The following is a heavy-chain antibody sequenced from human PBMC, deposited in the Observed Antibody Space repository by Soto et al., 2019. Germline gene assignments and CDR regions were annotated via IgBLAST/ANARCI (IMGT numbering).Heavy chain of an antibody. V-gene: IGHV3-30*18. D-gene: IGHD4-4*01. Sequence: GGSLRLSCAASGFTFSSYGMHWVRQAPGKGLKWVAVISYDGSNKYYADSVKGRFTISRDNSKNTLYLQMNSLRAEDTAVYYCAKDLVATVTEIDYWGQGTLVTVSS. CDR2: ISYDGSNK. CDR3: AKDLVATVTEIDY. J-gene: IGHJ4*02. CDR1: GFTFSSYG.